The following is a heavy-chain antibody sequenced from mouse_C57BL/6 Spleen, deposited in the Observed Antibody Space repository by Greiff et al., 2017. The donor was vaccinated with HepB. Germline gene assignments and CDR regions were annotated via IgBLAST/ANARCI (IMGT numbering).Heavy chain of an antibody. CDR1: DSEVFPIAY. J-gene: IGHJ1*03. D-gene: IGHD1-1*01. CDR2: ILPSIGRT. Sequence: VQLQQSGSELRSPGSSVKLSCKDFDSEVFPIAYMSWVRQKPGHGFEWIGGILPSIGRTIYGEKFEDKATLDADTLSNTAYLELNSLTSEDSAIYYCARAGSSYWYFDVWGTGTTVTVSS. V-gene: IGHV15-2*01. CDR3: ARAGSSYWYFDV.